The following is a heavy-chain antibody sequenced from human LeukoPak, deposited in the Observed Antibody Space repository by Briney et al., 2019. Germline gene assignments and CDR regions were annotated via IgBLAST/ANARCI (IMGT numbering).Heavy chain of an antibody. J-gene: IGHJ6*02. D-gene: IGHD3-22*01. V-gene: IGHV1-8*02. CDR3: ARATYYYDSSGYYYDYYYGMDV. CDR1: GYTFTSYD. Sequence: GASVNVSCKASGYTFTSYDINWVRQATGQGLEWMGWMNPNSGNTGYAQKFQGRVTMSRNTSISTAYMELSSLRSEDTAVYYCARATYYYDSSGYYYDYYYGMDVWGQGTTVTVSS. CDR2: MNPNSGNT.